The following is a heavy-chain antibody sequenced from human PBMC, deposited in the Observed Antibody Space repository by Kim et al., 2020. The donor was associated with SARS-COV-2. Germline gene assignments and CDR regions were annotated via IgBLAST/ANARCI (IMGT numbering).Heavy chain of an antibody. J-gene: IGHJ4*02. CDR2: VYSGGST. V-gene: IGHV4-59*13. Sequence: SETLSLTCTIFGDSLTGYYWSWIRQPPGKGLEWIGYVYSGGSTKYSPSLKSRVTISVDTSKNQFSLKLSSVAAADTAVYYCARNGYYGYDPFDSWGQGTL. D-gene: IGHD5-12*01. CDR1: GDSLTGYY. CDR3: ARNGYYGYDPFDS.